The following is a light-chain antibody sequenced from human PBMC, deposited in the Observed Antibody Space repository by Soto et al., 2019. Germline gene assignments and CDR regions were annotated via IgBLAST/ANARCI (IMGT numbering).Light chain of an antibody. J-gene: IGKJ4*01. CDR2: DAS. V-gene: IGKV1-33*01. CDR1: QDITNY. CDR3: QQYDYPPLA. Sequence: DIQIAQSQSSLSASLGNRINITCQASQDITNYLNWYQQKPGKAPQLLIYDASNLETGVPSRFSGSGSGTDFTFTISSLQPEDMASYYCQQYDYPPLAFGGGTKVDIK.